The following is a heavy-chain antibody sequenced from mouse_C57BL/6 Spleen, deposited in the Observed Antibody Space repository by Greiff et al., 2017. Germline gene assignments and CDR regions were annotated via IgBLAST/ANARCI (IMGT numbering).Heavy chain of an antibody. Sequence: QVQLKESGAELVKPGASVKISCKASGYAFSRYWMNWVKQRPGKGLEWIGQIYPGDGDTNYNGKFKGKATLTADKSSSTAYMQRSSLNSEDSAVYFCARGRDYYAMDYGGQGTSVTVSS. CDR3: ARGRDYYAMDY. V-gene: IGHV1-80*01. J-gene: IGHJ4*01. CDR2: IYPGDGDT. CDR1: GYAFSRYW.